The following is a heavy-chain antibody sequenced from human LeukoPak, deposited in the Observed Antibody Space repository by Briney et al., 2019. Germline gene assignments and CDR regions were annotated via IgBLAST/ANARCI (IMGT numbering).Heavy chain of an antibody. J-gene: IGHJ6*03. V-gene: IGHV4-39*07. D-gene: IGHD5-12*01. CDR2: IYYSGST. Sequence: SETLSLTCTVSGGSISSSSYYWGWIRQPPGKGLEWIGSIYYSGSTYYNPSLKSRVTISVDTSKNQFSLKLSSVTAADTAVYYCASGRATIRYYYMDVWGKGTTVTVSS. CDR1: GGSISSSSYY. CDR3: ASGRATIRYYYMDV.